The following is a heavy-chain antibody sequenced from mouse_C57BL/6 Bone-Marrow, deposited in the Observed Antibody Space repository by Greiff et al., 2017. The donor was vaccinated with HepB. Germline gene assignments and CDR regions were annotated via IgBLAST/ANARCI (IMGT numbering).Heavy chain of an antibody. Sequence: EVHLVESGPGLVKPSQSLSLTCSVTGYSITSGYYWNWIRQFPGNKLEWMGYISYDGSNNYNPSLKNRISITRDTSKNQFFLKLNSVTTEDTATYYCASTVVASYWYFDVWGTGTTVTVSS. J-gene: IGHJ1*03. CDR2: ISYDGSN. V-gene: IGHV3-6*01. CDR3: ASTVVASYWYFDV. D-gene: IGHD1-1*01. CDR1: GYSITSGYY.